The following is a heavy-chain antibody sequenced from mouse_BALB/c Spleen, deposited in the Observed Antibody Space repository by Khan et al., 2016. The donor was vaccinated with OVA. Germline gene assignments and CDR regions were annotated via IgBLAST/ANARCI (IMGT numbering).Heavy chain of an antibody. CDR1: GFSLSSYG. V-gene: IGHV2-9*02. J-gene: IGHJ1*01. CDR2: IWAGGST. CDR3: CRYYGNYGWYFDV. D-gene: IGHD2-1*01. Sequence: QVQLKESGPGLVAPSQSLSITCTVSGFSLSSYGVHWVRQPPGKGLEWLGVIWAGGSTNYNSALMSRLSISKDNSKSQVFLKMNSLQTDDTAMYYWCRYYGNYGWYFDVWGDGTTVTVSS.